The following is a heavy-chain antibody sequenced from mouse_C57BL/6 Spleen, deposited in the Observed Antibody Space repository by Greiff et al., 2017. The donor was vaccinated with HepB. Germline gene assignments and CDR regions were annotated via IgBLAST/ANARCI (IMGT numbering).Heavy chain of an antibody. CDR1: GYTFTSYW. D-gene: IGHD2-10*01. J-gene: IGHJ4*01. Sequence: VQLQQSGAELVKPGASVKLSCKASGYTFTSYWMHWVKQRPGQGLEWIGMIHPNSGSTNYNEKFKSKATLTVDKSSSTAYMQLSRLTSEDSAVYYCALLGYAMDYWGQGTSVTVSS. CDR2: IHPNSGST. V-gene: IGHV1-64*01. CDR3: ALLGYAMDY.